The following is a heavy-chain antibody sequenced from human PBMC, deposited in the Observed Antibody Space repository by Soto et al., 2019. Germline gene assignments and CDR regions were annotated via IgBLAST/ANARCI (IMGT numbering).Heavy chain of an antibody. CDR1: GYIFTAYV. Sequence: ASVKVSCKASGYIFTAYVMHWVRQAPGQRHEWMGWINSGNGNTRYSQKFQDRVTFSSDTSASTAYMELRSLRSEDTAVYYCARVGHTGYENFFYYGMDVWGPGTTVTVSS. D-gene: IGHD3-3*01. J-gene: IGHJ6*02. V-gene: IGHV1-3*04. CDR2: INSGNGNT. CDR3: ARVGHTGYENFFYYGMDV.